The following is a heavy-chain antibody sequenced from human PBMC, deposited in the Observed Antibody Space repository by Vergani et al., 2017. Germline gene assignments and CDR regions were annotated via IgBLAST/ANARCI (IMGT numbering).Heavy chain of an antibody. Sequence: EVQLVESGGGLVKPGGSLRLSCAASGFTFEDYGMSWVRQVPGKGLEWVSGINWNGDSTDYADSVKGRFTISRDNAKYSLYLQMNSLRAEDTALYYCAKDIGRNYYGPGDYWGQGTLVTVSS. CDR1: GFTFEDYG. V-gene: IGHV3-20*04. J-gene: IGHJ4*02. CDR3: AKDIGRNYYGPGDY. CDR2: INWNGDST. D-gene: IGHD3-10*01.